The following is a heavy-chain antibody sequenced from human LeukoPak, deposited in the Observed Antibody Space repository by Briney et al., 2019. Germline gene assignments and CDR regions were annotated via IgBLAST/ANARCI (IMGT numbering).Heavy chain of an antibody. D-gene: IGHD3-10*01. J-gene: IGHJ4*02. V-gene: IGHV3-7*01. CDR3: ARDLRGSGNYEFDY. CDR2: IKSDGSEK. CDR1: GFTFRDHW. Sequence: SGGSLRLSCAASGFTFRDHWMSWVRQAPGKGLEWVANIKSDGSEKHYVDSVKGRFTISRDNAKNSLYLQMNSLRDDDTAVYYCARDLRGSGNYEFDYWGQGTLVTVSS.